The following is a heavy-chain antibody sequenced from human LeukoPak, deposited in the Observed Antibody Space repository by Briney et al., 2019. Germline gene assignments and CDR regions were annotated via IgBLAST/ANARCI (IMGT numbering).Heavy chain of an antibody. J-gene: IGHJ4*02. CDR3: ARGFTMVRGVIIQYYFDY. CDR1: GYTFTSYD. V-gene: IGHV1-8*01. Sequence: ASVKASCKASGYTFTSYDINWVRQATGQGLEWMGWMNPNSGNTGYAQKFQGRVTMTRNTSISTAYMELSSLRSEGTAVYYCARGFTMVRGVIIQYYFDYWGQGTLVTVSS. D-gene: IGHD3-10*01. CDR2: MNPNSGNT.